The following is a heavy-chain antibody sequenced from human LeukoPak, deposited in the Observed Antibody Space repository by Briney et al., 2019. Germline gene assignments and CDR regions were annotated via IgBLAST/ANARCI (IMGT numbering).Heavy chain of an antibody. Sequence: ASVKVSCKASGYTFTSYGMNWVRQAPGQGLEWMGWINTNTGNPTYAQGFTGRFVFSLDTSVSTAYLQISSLKAEDTAVYYCARDVHSYYYDSGGYFLRDYWGQGTLVTVSS. CDR2: INTNTGNP. CDR3: ARDVHSYYYDSGGYFLRDY. D-gene: IGHD3-22*01. CDR1: GYTFTSYG. J-gene: IGHJ4*02. V-gene: IGHV7-4-1*02.